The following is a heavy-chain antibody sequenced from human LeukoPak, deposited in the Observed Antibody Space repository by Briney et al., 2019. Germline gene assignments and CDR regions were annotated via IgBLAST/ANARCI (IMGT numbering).Heavy chain of an antibody. Sequence: SETLSLTCTVSGGSISSGGYYWSWIRQHPGKGREWIGYIYYSGSTYYNPSLKSRVTISLDTSKNQFSLKLSSVTAADTAVYYCASLAVAEYYFDYWGQGTLVTVSS. CDR2: IYYSGST. J-gene: IGHJ4*02. D-gene: IGHD6-19*01. CDR1: GGSISSGGYY. V-gene: IGHV4-31*03. CDR3: ASLAVAEYYFDY.